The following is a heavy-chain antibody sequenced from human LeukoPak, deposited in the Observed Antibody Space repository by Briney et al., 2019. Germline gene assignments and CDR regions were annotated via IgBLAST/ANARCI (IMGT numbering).Heavy chain of an antibody. D-gene: IGHD2-2*02. CDR3: ARDLYLKNWFDP. J-gene: IGHJ5*02. Sequence: ASVKVSCKASGYSFTDYAMHWVRQAPGQRLEWMGWINTPNGKTKYSQKFQDRVTITRDTSATTAYMELSSLRSEDTAVFYCARDLYLKNWFDPWGLGTLVTVSS. CDR1: GYSFTDYA. CDR2: INTPNGKT. V-gene: IGHV1-3*04.